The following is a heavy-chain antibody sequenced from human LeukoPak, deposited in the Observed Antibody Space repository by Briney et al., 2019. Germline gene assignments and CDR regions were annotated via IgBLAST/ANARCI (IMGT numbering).Heavy chain of an antibody. V-gene: IGHV1-24*01. Sequence: VASVKVSCKVSGYTLTALSMHWVRQAPGKGLEWMGGFDPEDGKRIFAEKFQGRVTMTEDTSTDTAYMELSSLTSEDTAVYYCSTLLSTNYLDHWGQGTLVTVSS. J-gene: IGHJ4*02. CDR1: GYTLTALS. CDR2: FDPEDGKR. CDR3: STLLSTNYLDH. D-gene: IGHD2/OR15-2a*01.